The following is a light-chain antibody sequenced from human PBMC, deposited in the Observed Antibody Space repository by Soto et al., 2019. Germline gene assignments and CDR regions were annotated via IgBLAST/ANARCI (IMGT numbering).Light chain of an antibody. CDR2: GAS. Sequence: VMTQSPDTLSVSPGERATLSCRASETVRSNLAWYQQKPGQAPRLLIYGASSRATGIPDRFSGSGSGTDFTLTISRLEPEDFAVYYCQQYDNSPLTFGGGTKVDI. CDR1: ETVRSN. J-gene: IGKJ4*01. V-gene: IGKV3-20*01. CDR3: QQYDNSPLT.